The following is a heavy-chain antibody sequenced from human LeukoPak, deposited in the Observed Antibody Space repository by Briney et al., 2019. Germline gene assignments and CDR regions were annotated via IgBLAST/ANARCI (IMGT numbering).Heavy chain of an antibody. CDR1: GVYITSNY. V-gene: IGHV4-59*01. CDR2: THHSGAT. D-gene: IGHD5-18*01. J-gene: IGHJ4*02. Sequence: NPSETLSLTCSVSGVYITSNYWSWIRQPPGKGLEWLGYTHHSGATSYNPSLKRRSTMSLDTSNNQFSLKLSSVTAADTAVYYCARSSGHSYGDFDYWGQGNLVTVSS. CDR3: ARSSGHSYGDFDY.